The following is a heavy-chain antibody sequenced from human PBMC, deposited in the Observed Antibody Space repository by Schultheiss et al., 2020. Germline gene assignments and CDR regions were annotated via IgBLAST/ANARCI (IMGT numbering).Heavy chain of an antibody. CDR1: GGSISSYY. D-gene: IGHD3-10*01. CDR2: INHSGST. CDR3: ARDGMVRGVYYYYYYMDV. V-gene: IGHV4-59*01. J-gene: IGHJ6*03. Sequence: SETLSLTCTVSGGSISSYYWSWIRQPAGKGLEWIGEINHSGSTNYNQSLKSRVTISVDTSKNQFSLKLSSVTAADTAVYYCARDGMVRGVYYYYYYMDVWGKGTTVTVSS.